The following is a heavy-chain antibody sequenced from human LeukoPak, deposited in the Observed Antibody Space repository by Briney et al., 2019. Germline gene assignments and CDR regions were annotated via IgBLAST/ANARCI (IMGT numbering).Heavy chain of an antibody. J-gene: IGHJ4*02. CDR1: GGSISSSSYY. D-gene: IGHD3-22*01. CDR2: IYYSGST. V-gene: IGHV4-39*07. CDR3: ARLVVVIPLTYYFDY. Sequence: SETLSLTCTVSGGSISSSSYYWGWIRQPPGKGLEWIGSIYYSGSTYYNPSLKSRVTISVDTSKNQFSLKLSSVTAADTAVYYCARLVVVIPLTYYFDYWGQGTLVTVSS.